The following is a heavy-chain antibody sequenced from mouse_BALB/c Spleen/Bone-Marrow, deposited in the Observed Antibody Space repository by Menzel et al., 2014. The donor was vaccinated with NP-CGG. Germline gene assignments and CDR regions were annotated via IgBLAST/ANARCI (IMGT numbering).Heavy chain of an antibody. J-gene: IGHJ2*01. D-gene: IGHD1-1*01. CDR3: ARSRYGSYYGY. Sequence: QVPLQQSGPELVKPGASVRISCKASNYTFTTYSISWVKQRPGQGLEWIGWIYPGNVNTKYNEKFKAKATLTADKSSSTAYMQLSSLTSEDSAVYFCARSRYGSYYGYWGQGTPLTVSS. CDR1: NYTFTTYS. CDR2: IYPGNVNT. V-gene: IGHV1S56*01.